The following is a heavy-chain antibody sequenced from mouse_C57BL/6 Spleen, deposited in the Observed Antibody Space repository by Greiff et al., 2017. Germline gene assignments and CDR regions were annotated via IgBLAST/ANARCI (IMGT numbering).Heavy chain of an antibody. V-gene: IGHV1-82*01. D-gene: IGHD1-1*01. CDR2: IYPGDGDT. CDR3: AGVTTVVATGCFDD. J-gene: IGHJ1*03. Sequence: VQLQESGPELVKPGASVKISCKASGYAFSSSWMNWVKQRPGKGLEWIGRIYPGDGDTNYNGKFKGKATLTADKSSSTAYMQRSSLTSEDSAVYVGAGVTTVVATGCFDDWGTGTTLTVSS. CDR1: GYAFSSSW.